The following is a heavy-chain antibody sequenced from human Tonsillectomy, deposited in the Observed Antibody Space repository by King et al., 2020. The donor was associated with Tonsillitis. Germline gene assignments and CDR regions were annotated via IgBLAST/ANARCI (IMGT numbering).Heavy chain of an antibody. CDR1: GFTFDNYG. Sequence: VQLVESGGGVAQPGRSLRLSCTVSGFTFDNYGMHWVRQAPGKGLEWVSVISYDGNNKYYGDSVKGRFTISRDNYKNKLYLQMHSLKVDDTAVYYCAKDKWGFGELLPRTHYHAVDVWGQGTSVTVSS. J-gene: IGHJ6*02. D-gene: IGHD3-10*01. V-gene: IGHV3-30*18. CDR3: AKDKWGFGELLPRTHYHAVDV. CDR2: ISYDGNNK.